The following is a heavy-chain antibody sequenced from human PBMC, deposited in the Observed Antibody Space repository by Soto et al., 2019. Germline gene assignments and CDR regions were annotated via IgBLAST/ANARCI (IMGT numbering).Heavy chain of an antibody. CDR1: GFTFRMYS. CDR3: ARDATFGTKGGSFDI. Sequence: RLSCAASGFTFRMYSMHWVRQSPGKGLEWVAVMWYDGTNKYYGESVKGRFTISRDNSENTLYLQMNSLRVEDTAVYYCARDATFGTKGGSFDIWGHGTLVTVSS. CDR2: MWYDGTNK. D-gene: IGHD3-16*01. V-gene: IGHV3-33*01. J-gene: IGHJ3*02.